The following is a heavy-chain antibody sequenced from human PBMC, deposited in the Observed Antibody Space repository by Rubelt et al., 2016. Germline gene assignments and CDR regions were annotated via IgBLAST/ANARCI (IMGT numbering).Heavy chain of an antibody. CDR1: GFTFSSYS. CDR2: ISGSTGTI. J-gene: IGHJ4*02. CDR3: ARDLNWAFDY. D-gene: IGHD7-27*01. V-gene: IGHV3-48*01. Sequence: EVQLVESGGGLVQPGGSLRLSCAASGFTFSSYSMNWVRQAPGKGLEWVSYISGSTGTIYYADSVKGRFTISRDNAKNSLVLQMNSLRAEDTAVYYCARDLNWAFDYWGQGTLVTVSS.